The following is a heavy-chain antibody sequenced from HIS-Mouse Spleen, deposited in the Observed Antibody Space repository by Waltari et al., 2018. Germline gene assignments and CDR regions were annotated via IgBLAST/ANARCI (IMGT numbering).Heavy chain of an antibody. CDR2: IYSSGST. D-gene: IGHD6-6*01. CDR3: ARVKYSNAFDI. J-gene: IGHJ3*02. Sequence: QVQLQESGPGLVKPSETLSLTCTVSGGSISSYYWSWIRQPPGKGLEWIGYIYSSGSTNSHPSLKSRVTISVDTSKNQFSLKLSSVTAADTAVYYCARVKYSNAFDIWGQVTMVTVSS. V-gene: IGHV4-59*01. CDR1: GGSISSYY.